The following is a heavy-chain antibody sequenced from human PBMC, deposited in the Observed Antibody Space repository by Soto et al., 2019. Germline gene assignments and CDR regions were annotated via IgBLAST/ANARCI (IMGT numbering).Heavy chain of an antibody. V-gene: IGHV4-59*12. D-gene: IGHD4-17*01. CDR3: ARDDYADSGLGLDY. J-gene: IGHJ4*02. CDR1: GGSLTTYY. Sequence: QVQLEESGPRLVKPSETLSLRCTVSGGSLTTYYWNWVRQSPGKGLEWIGNIDHRGGTTYSPSSKSRVTMAVDTSKNQFSLNLNSVTDADTAMYYCARDDYADSGLGLDYWGQGILVTVSS. CDR2: IDHRGGT.